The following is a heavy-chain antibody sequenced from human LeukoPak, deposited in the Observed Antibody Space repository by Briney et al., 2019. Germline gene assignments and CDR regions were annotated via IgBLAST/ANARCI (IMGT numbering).Heavy chain of an antibody. CDR1: GGSFSGYY. J-gene: IGHJ4*02. CDR2: INHSGST. V-gene: IGHV4-34*01. Sequence: SETLSLTCAVYGGSFSGYYWSWIRQPPGKGLEWIGEINHSGSTNYNPSLKSRVTISVDTSKNQFSLKLSSVTAADTAVYYCARPQYSSGWYFAFDYWGQGTLVTVSS. D-gene: IGHD6-19*01. CDR3: ARPQYSSGWYFAFDY.